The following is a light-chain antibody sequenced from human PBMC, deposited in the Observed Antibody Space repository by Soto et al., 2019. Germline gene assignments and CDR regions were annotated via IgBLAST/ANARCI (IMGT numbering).Light chain of an antibody. CDR3: QHYNSYSEA. Sequence: DIQMTQSPSTLSGILGDRVTINCRASQTISSWLAWYQQKPGKAPKLLIYKASTLKSGVPSRFSGSGSGTEFTLTISSLQPDDFATYYCQHYNSYSEAFGQGTKVDIK. J-gene: IGKJ1*01. CDR1: QTISSW. V-gene: IGKV1-5*03. CDR2: KAS.